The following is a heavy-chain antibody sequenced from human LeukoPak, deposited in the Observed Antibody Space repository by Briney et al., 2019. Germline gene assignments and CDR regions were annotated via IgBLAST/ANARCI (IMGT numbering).Heavy chain of an antibody. D-gene: IGHD3-22*01. V-gene: IGHV3-23*01. J-gene: IGHJ4*02. Sequence: GGTLRLSCAASGFTFSSYGMSWVRQAPGKGLEWVSAISGSGGSTYYADSVKGRFTISRDNSKNTLYLQMNSLRAEDTAVYYCAKGSGYYYDSSGYLFDYWGQGTLVTVSS. CDR1: GFTFSSYG. CDR3: AKGSGYYYDSSGYLFDY. CDR2: ISGSGGST.